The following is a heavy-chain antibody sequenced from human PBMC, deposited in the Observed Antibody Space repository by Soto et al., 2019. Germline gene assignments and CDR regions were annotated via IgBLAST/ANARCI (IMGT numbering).Heavy chain of an antibody. J-gene: IGHJ4*02. Sequence: SVKVSCKASGGTFSSYAISWVRQAPGQGLEWMGIINPSGGSTSYAQKFQGRVTITADKSTSTAYMELSSLRSEDTAVYYCARVPSYTDWGQGTLVTVSS. CDR2: INPSGGST. V-gene: IGHV1-69*04. D-gene: IGHD1-26*01. CDR1: GGTFSSYA. CDR3: ARVPSYTD.